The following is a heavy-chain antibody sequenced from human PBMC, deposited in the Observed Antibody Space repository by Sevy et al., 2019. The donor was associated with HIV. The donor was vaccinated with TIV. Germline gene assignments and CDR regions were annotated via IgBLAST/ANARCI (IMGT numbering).Heavy chain of an antibody. CDR2: ISNDATKK. D-gene: IGHD3-16*01. V-gene: IGHV3-30*04. Sequence: GGSLRLSCAASGFRFSGYAMHWVRQAPGKGLEWMAVISNDATKKYHINSVKGRFTISRANAKNKLQLQMNSLRSEDTAVYYCARDGEGDYFDYWGQGTLVTVSS. J-gene: IGHJ4*02. CDR1: GFRFSGYA. CDR3: ARDGEGDYFDY.